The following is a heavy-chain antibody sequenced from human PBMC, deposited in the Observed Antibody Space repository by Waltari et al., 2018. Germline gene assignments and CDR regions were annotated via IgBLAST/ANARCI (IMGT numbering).Heavy chain of an antibody. J-gene: IGHJ4*02. CDR2: VEPEDVDA. D-gene: IGHD6-19*01. Sequence: VQLVQSGAEVKKPGASVKVSCKVSGYSLTELSMHWVRQAPGTGHGWMGWVEPEDVDANYIQALQGRGTVTVDTSTASACMELGSLRSEYTAVYYCATARGRGSGWYWAVLVYWGQGTLVTVSS. CDR1: GYSLTELS. CDR3: ATARGRGSGWYWAVLVY. V-gene: IGHV1-24*01.